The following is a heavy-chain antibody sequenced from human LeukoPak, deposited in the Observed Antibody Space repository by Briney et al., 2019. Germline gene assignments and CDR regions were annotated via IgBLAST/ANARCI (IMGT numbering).Heavy chain of an antibody. Sequence: SVKVSCKASGGTFSSYAISWVRQAPGQGLEWMGGITPMFGTPNYAQKFQGRVTITADESTSTVYMELSCLRSEDTAVYYCARGWLAETTVVTPYNYWGQGTLVAVSS. CDR3: ARGWLAETTVVTPYNY. CDR2: ITPMFGTP. J-gene: IGHJ4*02. V-gene: IGHV1-69*01. D-gene: IGHD4-23*01. CDR1: GGTFSSYA.